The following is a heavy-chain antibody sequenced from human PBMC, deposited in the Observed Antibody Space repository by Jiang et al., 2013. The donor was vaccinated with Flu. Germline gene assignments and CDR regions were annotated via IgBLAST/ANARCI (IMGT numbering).Heavy chain of an antibody. D-gene: IGHD3-16*01. J-gene: IGHJ6*02. CDR1: GFSFSGYS. CDR2: ISGGGSMI. V-gene: IGHV3-48*02. Sequence: VQLLESGGGLVQPGGSLRLSCAASGFSFSGYSMNWVRQAPGRGLEWVSYISGGGSMIHYADSVKGRFTISRDNAKDSLYLQMDSLRDEDTAVYYCARRIRYGFSGFWRSGHWGQGTTVTV. CDR3: ARRIRYGFSGFWRSGH.